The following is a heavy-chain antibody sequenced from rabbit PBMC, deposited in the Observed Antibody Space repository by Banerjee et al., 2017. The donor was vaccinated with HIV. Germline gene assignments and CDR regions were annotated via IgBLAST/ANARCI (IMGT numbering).Heavy chain of an antibody. D-gene: IGHD6-1*01. CDR1: GFSFSGSYY. CDR3: ARSFYTSDYTYGTATFNL. J-gene: IGHJ4*01. V-gene: IGHV1S45*01. CDR2: IDGGSSGST. Sequence: QEQLEESGGDLVKPEGSLTLTCTASGFSFSGSYYICWVRQAPGKGLEWIACIDGGSSGSTYYATWATGRFTFSKTSSTTVTLQMTSLTAADTATYFCARSFYTSDYTYGTATFNLWGQGTLVTVS.